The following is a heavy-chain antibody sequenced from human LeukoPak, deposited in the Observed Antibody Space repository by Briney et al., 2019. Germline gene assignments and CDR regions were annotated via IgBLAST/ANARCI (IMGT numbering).Heavy chain of an antibody. D-gene: IGHD3-22*01. CDR1: GFTVSSNY. V-gene: IGHV3-53*04. CDR3: ARVIFRDYDSSCYRTNYFDY. J-gene: IGHJ4*02. CDR2: IYSGGST. Sequence: PGGSLRLSCAASGFTVSSNYMSWVRQAPGKGLEWVSVIYSGGSTYYADSVKGRFTISRHNSKDTLYLQMNSLRAEDTAVYYCARVIFRDYDSSCYRTNYFDYWGQGTLVTVSS.